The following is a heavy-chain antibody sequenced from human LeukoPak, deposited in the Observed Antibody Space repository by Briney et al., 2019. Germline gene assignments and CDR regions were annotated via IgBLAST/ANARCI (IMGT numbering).Heavy chain of an antibody. D-gene: IGHD4-11*01. CDR1: GFTFSSYS. CDR3: ARDLPMTTVTTRGAY. J-gene: IGHJ4*02. CDR2: ISSSSSYI. V-gene: IGHV3-21*01. Sequence: PGGSLRLSCAASGFTFSSYSMNWVRQAPGKGLEWVSSISSSSSYIYYADSVKGRFTISRDNAKNSLYLQMNSLRAEDTAVYYCARDLPMTTVTTRGAYWGQGTLVTVSS.